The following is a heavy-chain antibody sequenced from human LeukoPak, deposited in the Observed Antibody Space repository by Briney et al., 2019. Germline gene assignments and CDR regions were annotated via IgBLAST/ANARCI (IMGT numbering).Heavy chain of an antibody. J-gene: IGHJ4*02. CDR3: ARVLAGYSYGYFDY. Sequence: PGGSLRLSCAASGFTFSSYSMNWVRQAPGKGLEWVSYISSSSSTIYYADSVKGRFTISRDNAKNSLYLQMSSLRAEDTAVYYCARVLAGYSYGYFDYWGQGTLVTVSS. V-gene: IGHV3-48*01. CDR2: ISSSSSTI. CDR1: GFTFSSYS. D-gene: IGHD5-18*01.